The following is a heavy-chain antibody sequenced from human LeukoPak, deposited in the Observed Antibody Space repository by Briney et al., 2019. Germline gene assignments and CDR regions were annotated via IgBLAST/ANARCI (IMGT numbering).Heavy chain of an antibody. J-gene: IGHJ4*02. D-gene: IGHD6-13*01. CDR3: ARDIAAAGTGFDY. V-gene: IGHV3-74*01. Sequence: GGSLRLSCAASGFTFSSYWMHWVRQAPGKGLVWVSRINTDGSSTTYADSVKDRFAISRDNVKNSLYLQMNSLRAEDTAVYYCARDIAAAGTGFDYWGQGTLVTVSS. CDR1: GFTFSSYW. CDR2: INTDGSST.